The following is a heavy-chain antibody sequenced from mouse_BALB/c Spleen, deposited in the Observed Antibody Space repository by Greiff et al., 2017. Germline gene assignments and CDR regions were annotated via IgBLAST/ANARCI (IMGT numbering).Heavy chain of an antibody. V-gene: IGHV1-15*01. CDR3: TRAHYYGYYAMDY. CDR1: GYTFTDYE. J-gene: IGHJ4*01. CDR2: IDPETGGT. Sequence: QVQLKESGAELVRPGASVTLSCKASGYTFTDYEMHWVKQTPVHGLEWIGAIDPETGGTAYNQKFKGKATLTADKSSSTAYMELRSLTSEDSAVYYCTRAHYYGYYAMDYWGQGTSVTVSS. D-gene: IGHD1-2*01.